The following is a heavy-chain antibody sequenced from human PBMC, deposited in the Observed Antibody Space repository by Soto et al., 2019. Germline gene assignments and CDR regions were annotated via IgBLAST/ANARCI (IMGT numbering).Heavy chain of an antibody. J-gene: IGHJ6*02. Sequence: PSETLSLTCTVSGGSISSYYWSWIRQPPGKGLEWLGYIYYSGSTNYNPSLKSRVTISVDTSKNQFSLKLSSVTAADTAVYYCARGPNYYGSGSYDDSYYYYGMDVWGQGTTVTVSS. D-gene: IGHD3-10*01. CDR2: IYYSGST. V-gene: IGHV4-59*01. CDR1: GGSISSYY. CDR3: ARGPNYYGSGSYDDSYYYYGMDV.